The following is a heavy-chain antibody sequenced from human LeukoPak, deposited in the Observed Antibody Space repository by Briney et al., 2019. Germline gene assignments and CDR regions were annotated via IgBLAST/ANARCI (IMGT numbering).Heavy chain of an antibody. V-gene: IGHV4-31*03. CDR3: ARVAAATTNPRFDF. CDR2: IGYTGDT. J-gene: IGHJ4*02. D-gene: IGHD1-1*01. Sequence: PSETLSLTCTVSGYSISSGYYWSWVRQLPEKGLDWIGYIGYTGDTYYNPSLRSRATISKDTSKTQFSLRLNSLTAADTAVYYCARVAAATTNPRFDFWGQGTLVTVSS. CDR1: GYSISSGYY.